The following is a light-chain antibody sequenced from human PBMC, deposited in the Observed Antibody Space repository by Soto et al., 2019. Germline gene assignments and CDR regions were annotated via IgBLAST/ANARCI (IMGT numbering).Light chain of an antibody. CDR1: QSVSSN. CDR2: GAS. Sequence: EIVMTQSPATLSVSPGERATLSCRASQSVSSNLAWYQQKPGQSPRLLIYGASTRATGIPARFSGSGSGTEFTLTISSLQSEDFAVYYCHQHNNWPLTFGQGTRLEIK. CDR3: HQHNNWPLT. J-gene: IGKJ5*01. V-gene: IGKV3-15*01.